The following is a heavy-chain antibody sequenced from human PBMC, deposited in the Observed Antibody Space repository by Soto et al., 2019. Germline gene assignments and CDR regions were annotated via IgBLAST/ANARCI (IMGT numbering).Heavy chain of an antibody. J-gene: IGHJ4*02. Sequence: QVQLMQSGAEVKQPGASVKVSCKASGYTLTSYYMHWVRQAPGRGLEWMGIINPSGGSTSYTQRFQGRVTMTRDTSTSTVYMELSSLKSEDTAVYYCASRLYSIGYYGFLDHWGQGTLVTVPS. D-gene: IGHD3-22*01. CDR1: GYTLTSYY. CDR2: INPSGGST. CDR3: ASRLYSIGYYGFLDH. V-gene: IGHV1-46*03.